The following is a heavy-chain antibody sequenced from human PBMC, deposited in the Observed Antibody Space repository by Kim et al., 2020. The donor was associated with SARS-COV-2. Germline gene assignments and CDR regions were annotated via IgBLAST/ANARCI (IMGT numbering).Heavy chain of an antibody. CDR3: ARGGGRDAFDI. CDR2: T. Sequence: TYDSDSVKGRFTISRDNSKNTLYLQMNSLRAEDTAVYYCARGGGRDAFDIWGQGTMVTVSS. J-gene: IGHJ3*02. D-gene: IGHD3-16*01. V-gene: IGHV3-53*01.